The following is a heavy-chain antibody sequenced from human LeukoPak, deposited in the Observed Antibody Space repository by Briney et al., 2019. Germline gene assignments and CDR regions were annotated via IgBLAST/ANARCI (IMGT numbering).Heavy chain of an antibody. V-gene: IGHV1-69*05. CDR3: ARELPQQLVTHYYYGMDV. Sequence: ASVKVSCKASGGTFSSYAISWVRQAPGQGLEWMGGIIPIFGTANYAQKFQGRVTITRDTSASTTYMELSSLRSEGTAVYYCARELPQQLVTHYYYGMDVWGQGTTVTVSS. D-gene: IGHD6-13*01. CDR1: GGTFSSYA. CDR2: IIPIFGTA. J-gene: IGHJ6*02.